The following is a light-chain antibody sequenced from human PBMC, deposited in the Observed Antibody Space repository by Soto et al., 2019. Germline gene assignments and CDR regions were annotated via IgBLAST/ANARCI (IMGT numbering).Light chain of an antibody. Sequence: DIQMTQSPSTLSASVGDRVTNTCRASQSIGVWLAWYQQKPGTAPKLLIYKTSTLDSGVPLRFSGSGSGTEFTLTISSLQPDDFATYYCQQYINYFRTFGQGTKVDIK. J-gene: IGKJ1*01. V-gene: IGKV1-5*03. CDR2: KTS. CDR3: QQYINYFRT. CDR1: QSIGVW.